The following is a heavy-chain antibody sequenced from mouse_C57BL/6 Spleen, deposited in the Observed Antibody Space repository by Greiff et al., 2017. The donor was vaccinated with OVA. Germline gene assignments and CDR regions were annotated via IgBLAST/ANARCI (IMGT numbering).Heavy chain of an antibody. V-gene: IGHV1-64*01. CDR1: GYTFTSYW. J-gene: IGHJ4*01. CDR2: IHPNSGST. Sequence: VQLQQPGAELVKPGASVKLSCKASGYTFTSYWMHWVKQRPGQGLEWIGMIHPNSGSTNYNEKFKSKATLTVDKSSSTAYMQLSSLTSEDSAVYYCARPKLTGTHYYAMDYWGQGTSVTVSS. D-gene: IGHD4-1*01. CDR3: ARPKLTGTHYYAMDY.